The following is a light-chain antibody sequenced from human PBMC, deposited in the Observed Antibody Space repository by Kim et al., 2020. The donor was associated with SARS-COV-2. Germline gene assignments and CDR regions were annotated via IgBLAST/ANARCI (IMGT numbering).Light chain of an antibody. Sequence: ALGQTVRITCQGDSLRSYYATWYQQKPGQAPVVVIYGKNNRPSGIPDRVSGSSSENTASLTITGAQAEDEADYYCNSRDSSGNHVVFGGGTQLTVL. J-gene: IGLJ2*01. V-gene: IGLV3-19*01. CDR1: SLRSYY. CDR2: GKN. CDR3: NSRDSSGNHVV.